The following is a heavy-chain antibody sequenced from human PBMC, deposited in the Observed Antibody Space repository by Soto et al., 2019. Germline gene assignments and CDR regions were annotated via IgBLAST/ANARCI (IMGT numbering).Heavy chain of an antibody. CDR1: GYTFTSYG. CDR3: ARLTIAQDAFDI. D-gene: IGHD3-10*01. Sequence: QVQLEQSGAEVKKPGASVKVSCKASGYTFTSYGISWVRQAPGQVLEWMGWISAYNGKTYYAQKLQGRVTMTTDTSTSTAYMELRSLRSDDTAVYYCARLTIAQDAFDIWGQGTMVTVSS. J-gene: IGHJ3*02. CDR2: ISAYNGKT. V-gene: IGHV1-18*01.